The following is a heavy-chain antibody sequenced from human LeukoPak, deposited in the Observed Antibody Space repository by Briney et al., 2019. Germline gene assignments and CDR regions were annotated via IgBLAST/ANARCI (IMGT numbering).Heavy chain of an antibody. CDR3: ARDRSGSREAFDI. CDR2: IYTSGST. CDR1: GGSISSGSYY. D-gene: IGHD5-24*01. J-gene: IGHJ3*02. V-gene: IGHV4-61*02. Sequence: SQTLSLTCTVSGGSISSGSYYWSWIRQPAGTGLEWIGRIYTSGSTNYNPSLKSRVTISVDTSKNQFSLKLSSVTAADTAVYYCARDRSGSREAFDIWGQGTMVTVSS.